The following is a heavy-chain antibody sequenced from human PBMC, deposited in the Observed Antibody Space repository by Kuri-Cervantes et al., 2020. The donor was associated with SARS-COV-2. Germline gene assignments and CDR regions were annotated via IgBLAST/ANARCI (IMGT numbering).Heavy chain of an antibody. CDR1: GFTFSSYW. D-gene: IGHD3-9*01. CDR2: IKQDGSEK. CDR3: ARGSEAGYYYFDY. J-gene: IGHJ4*02. V-gene: IGHV3-7*02. Sequence: GESLKISCGASGFTFSSYWMSWVRQAPGKGLEWVANIKQDGSEKYYVDSVKGRFTISRDNAKNSLYLQMNSLRDEDTAVYYCARGSEAGYYYFDYWGQGTLVTVSS.